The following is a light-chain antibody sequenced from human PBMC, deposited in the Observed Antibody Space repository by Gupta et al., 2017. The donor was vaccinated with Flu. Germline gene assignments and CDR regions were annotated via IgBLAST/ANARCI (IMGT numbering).Light chain of an antibody. CDR1: QAINTY. CDR3: QHFYGYSYF. J-gene: IGKJ2*01. Sequence: DIQMTQSPSTLSASVGDRVTITCRASQAINTYLAWYQQRPGQAPKLLIYEASTVESGVPSRFSGSGSGTEFTLTISSLQPEDFANYYCQHFYGYSYFFGQGTKMEIK. CDR2: EAS. V-gene: IGKV1-5*03.